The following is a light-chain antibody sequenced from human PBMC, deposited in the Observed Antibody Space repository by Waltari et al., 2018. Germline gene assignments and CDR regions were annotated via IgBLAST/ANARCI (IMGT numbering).Light chain of an antibody. CDR1: QSLLHSNGKIL. V-gene: IGKV2-28*01. CDR2: LGS. CDR3: MQALQTPYT. J-gene: IGKJ2*01. Sequence: DIVMTQSPLSLPVTPGEPASISFRFSQSLLHSNGKILFDWYLQKPGQSPQLLIYLGSNRASGVPDRFSGSRSGTDFTLKISRVEAEDVGVYYCMQALQTPYTFGQGTKLEIK.